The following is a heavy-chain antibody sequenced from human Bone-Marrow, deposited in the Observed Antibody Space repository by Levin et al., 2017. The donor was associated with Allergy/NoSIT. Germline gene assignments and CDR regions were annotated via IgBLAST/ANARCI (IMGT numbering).Heavy chain of an antibody. Sequence: GESLKISCAASGFTFSRYDMHWVRQATGKGLEWVSGIGVGGEAYYPVSVKGRFTISREDAKNSLSLQMNSLRAGDTAVYCCARVSGYFYMDVWGKGTTVTVS. D-gene: IGHD2-8*01. CDR1: GFTFSRYD. CDR2: IGVGGEA. CDR3: ARVSGYFYMDV. J-gene: IGHJ6*03. V-gene: IGHV3-13*04.